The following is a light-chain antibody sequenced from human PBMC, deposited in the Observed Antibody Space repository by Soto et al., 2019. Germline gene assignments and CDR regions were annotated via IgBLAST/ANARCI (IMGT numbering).Light chain of an antibody. V-gene: IGKV3-20*01. CDR1: QSVSSSY. Sequence: EIVLTQSPGTLSSSPGERATLSCRASQSVSSSYLAWYQQKPGQAPRLLIYGASSRATGIPDRFSGSGSGTDFTLTISRLEPEDFVVYYCQQYGSSPTFGQGTKVEIK. CDR2: GAS. J-gene: IGKJ1*01. CDR3: QQYGSSPT.